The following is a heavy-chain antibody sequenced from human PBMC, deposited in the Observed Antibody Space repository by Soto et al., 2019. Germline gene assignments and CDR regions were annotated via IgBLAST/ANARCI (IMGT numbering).Heavy chain of an antibody. Sequence: QVQLVQAGAEVKKPGSSVKVSCKAPGGTFSSYAISWVLQAPGQGLEWMGVIIPIYGTANSAQKFQGRVTITAYGSPRTAYIELRRLRSGDTAGYYCARDVGFCSGGSCYEFGYWRKGTLVTVSS. J-gene: IGHJ4*02. V-gene: IGHV1-69*01. CDR1: GGTFSSYA. CDR3: ARDVGFCSGGSCYEFGY. D-gene: IGHD2-15*01. CDR2: IIPIYGTA.